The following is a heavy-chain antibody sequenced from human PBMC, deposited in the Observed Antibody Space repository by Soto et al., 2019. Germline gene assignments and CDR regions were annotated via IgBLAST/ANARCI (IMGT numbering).Heavy chain of an antibody. J-gene: IGHJ5*02. D-gene: IGHD2-2*01. CDR2: ISSSSSTI. CDR1: GFTFSSYS. Sequence: EVQLVESGGGLVQPGGSLRLSCAASGFTFSSYSMNWVRQAPGKGLEWVSYISSSSSTIYYADSVKGRFTIYRDNAKNSLYLQMNSLRDEDTAVYYCAREIGYCSSTSCYPSDNWFDPWGQGTLVTVSS. V-gene: IGHV3-48*02. CDR3: AREIGYCSSTSCYPSDNWFDP.